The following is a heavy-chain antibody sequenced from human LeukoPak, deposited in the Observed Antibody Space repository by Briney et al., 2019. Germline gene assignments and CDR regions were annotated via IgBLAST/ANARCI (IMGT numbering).Heavy chain of an antibody. Sequence: GRSLRLSCAASGFTFSSYAMHWVRQAPGKGLEWVAVISYDGSNKYYADSVKGRFTISRDNSKNTLYLQMNSLRAEDTAVYYCARDQRHAFDIWGQGTMVTVSS. V-gene: IGHV3-30-3*01. D-gene: IGHD5-24*01. CDR2: ISYDGSNK. J-gene: IGHJ3*02. CDR3: ARDQRHAFDI. CDR1: GFTFSSYA.